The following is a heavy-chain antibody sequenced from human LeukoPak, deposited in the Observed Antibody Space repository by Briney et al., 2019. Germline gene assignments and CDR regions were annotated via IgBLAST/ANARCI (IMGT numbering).Heavy chain of an antibody. CDR2: INPNSGGT. V-gene: IGHV1-2*02. CDR3: ARDQALVGATNGLRQTVLNRYFQH. Sequence: GASVKVSCKASGYTFTGYYMHWVRQAPGQGLEWMGWINPNSGGTNYAQKFQGRVTMTRDTSISTAYMELSRLRSDDTAVYYCARDQALVGATNGLRQTVLNRYFQHWGQGTLVTVSS. D-gene: IGHD1-26*01. CDR1: GYTFTGYY. J-gene: IGHJ1*01.